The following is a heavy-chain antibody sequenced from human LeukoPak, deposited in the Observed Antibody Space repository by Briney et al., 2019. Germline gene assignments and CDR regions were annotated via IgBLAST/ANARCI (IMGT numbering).Heavy chain of an antibody. CDR2: IKPDGSEK. D-gene: IGHD5-18*01. CDR1: GFAFSDYW. V-gene: IGHV3-7*01. Sequence: GGSLRLSCAASGFAFSDYWTCWVRQAPGKGLEWVAKIKPDGSEKYYVDSVKGRFTISRDKAKNSLYLQMNSLRDEDTAVYYCARGGYSYGHDYWGQGTLVTVSS. J-gene: IGHJ4*02. CDR3: ARGGYSYGHDY.